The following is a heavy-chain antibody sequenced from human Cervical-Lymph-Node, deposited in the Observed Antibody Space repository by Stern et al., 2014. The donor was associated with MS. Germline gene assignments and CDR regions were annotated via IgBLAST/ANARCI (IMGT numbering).Heavy chain of an antibody. D-gene: IGHD4-17*01. CDR1: GFTFSSYG. CDR2: ISYDGSNK. Sequence: VQLLESGGGVVQPGRSLRLSCAASGFTFSSYGMHWVRPAPGKGLEWVAVISYDGSNKYYADSVKGRFTISRDNSKNTLYLQMNSLRAEDTAVYYCAKDPSPPYGDYGGFDYWGQGTLVTVSS. V-gene: IGHV3-30*18. CDR3: AKDPSPPYGDYGGFDY. J-gene: IGHJ4*02.